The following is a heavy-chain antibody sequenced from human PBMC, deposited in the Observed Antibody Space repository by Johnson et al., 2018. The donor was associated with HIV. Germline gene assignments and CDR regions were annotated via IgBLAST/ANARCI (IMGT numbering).Heavy chain of an antibody. CDR1: GFTFDDYA. Sequence: VQLVESGGGLAQPGRSLRLSCAASGFTFDDYAMHWVRQAPGKGLEWVSGISWNSGSIGYADSVKGRFTISRDSAKNSLYLQMNSLRAEDTALYYCAKDMAARTFDAFDIWGQGTMVTVSS. D-gene: IGHD6-6*01. CDR2: ISWNSGSI. V-gene: IGHV3-9*01. J-gene: IGHJ3*02. CDR3: AKDMAARTFDAFDI.